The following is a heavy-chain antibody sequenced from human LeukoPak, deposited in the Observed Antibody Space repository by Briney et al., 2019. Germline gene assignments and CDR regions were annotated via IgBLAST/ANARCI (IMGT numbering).Heavy chain of an antibody. CDR2: TIPIFGTA. CDR1: GYSFTGYY. CDR3: DGPAHSGYPRDDAFDI. Sequence: GASVKVSCKSSGYSFTGYYFHWVRQAPGQGPEWMGGTIPIFGTANYAQKFQGRVTITTDESTSTDYMELSSLRYEDTAVYYCDGPAHSGYPRDDAFDIWGQGTMVTVSS. J-gene: IGHJ3*02. V-gene: IGHV1-69*05. D-gene: IGHD3-22*01.